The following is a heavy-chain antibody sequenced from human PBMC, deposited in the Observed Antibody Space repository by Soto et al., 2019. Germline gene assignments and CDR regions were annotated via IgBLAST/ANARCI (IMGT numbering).Heavy chain of an antibody. CDR3: ARGRGYSYGQEFDY. CDR1: GASISSYF. D-gene: IGHD5-18*01. Sequence: SETLSLTCTVSGASISSYFWNWIRQPPGEGLEWLAYIHTRGNTGYKPSLMRRVTISVDTSKNQFSLTLNSVTAADTAVYYCARGRGYSYGQEFDYWGQGILVTVSS. CDR2: IHTRGNT. J-gene: IGHJ4*02. V-gene: IGHV4-59*01.